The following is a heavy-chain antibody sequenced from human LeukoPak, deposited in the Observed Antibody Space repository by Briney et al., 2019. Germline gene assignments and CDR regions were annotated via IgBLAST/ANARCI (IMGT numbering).Heavy chain of an antibody. Sequence: GGSLRLSCAASGFTFGDYTMHWVRQVPGKGLEWVSVISWDAGTTYTADSVEGRFTVSRDNRKRSLYLQMNSLRSEDTALYYCTRVPQKLVVMYYFDYWGQGSLVTVSS. V-gene: IGHV3-43*01. D-gene: IGHD1-1*01. CDR3: TRVPQKLVVMYYFDY. CDR2: ISWDAGTT. J-gene: IGHJ4*02. CDR1: GFTFGDYT.